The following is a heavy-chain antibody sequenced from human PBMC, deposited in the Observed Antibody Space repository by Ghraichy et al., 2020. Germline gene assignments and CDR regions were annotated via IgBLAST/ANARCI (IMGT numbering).Heavy chain of an antibody. CDR2: INPNSGGT. D-gene: IGHD4-17*01. V-gene: IGHV1-2*02. CDR3: ARASTVTTTLDFRY. J-gene: IGHJ4*02. Sequence: SVKVSCKASGYTFTGYYMHWVRQAPGQGLEWMGWINPNSGGTNYAQKFQGRVTMTRDTSISTAYMELSRLRSDDTAVYYCARASTVTTTLDFRYWGQGTLVTVSS. CDR1: GYTFTGYY.